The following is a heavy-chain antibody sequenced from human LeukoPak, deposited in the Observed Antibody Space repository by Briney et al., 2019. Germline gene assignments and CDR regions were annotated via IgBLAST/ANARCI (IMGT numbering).Heavy chain of an antibody. CDR2: ISYDGSNK. D-gene: IGHD1-26*01. CDR1: GFTFSSYA. J-gene: IGHJ4*02. V-gene: IGHV3-30-3*01. Sequence: PGGSLRLSCAAPGFTFSSYAMHWVRQAPGKGLEWVAVISYDGSNKYYADSVKGRFTISRDNSKNTLYLQMNSLRAEDTAVYYCARDPSLVGAYFDYWGQGTLVTVSS. CDR3: ARDPSLVGAYFDY.